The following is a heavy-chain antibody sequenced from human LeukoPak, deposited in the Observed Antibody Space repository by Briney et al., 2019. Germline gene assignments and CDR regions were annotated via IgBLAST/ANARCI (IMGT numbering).Heavy chain of an antibody. J-gene: IGHJ4*02. CDR3: VRWGAGMTTVTTTDY. CDR1: GGTFSSYA. V-gene: IGHV1-69*05. D-gene: IGHD4-17*01. Sequence: GVSVKVSCKASGGTFSSYAISWARQAPGQGLEWMGGIIPIFGTANYAQKFQGRVTMTTDTSASTAYMELRSLRSDDTAVYYCVRWGAGMTTVTTTDYWGQGTLVTVSS. CDR2: IIPIFGTA.